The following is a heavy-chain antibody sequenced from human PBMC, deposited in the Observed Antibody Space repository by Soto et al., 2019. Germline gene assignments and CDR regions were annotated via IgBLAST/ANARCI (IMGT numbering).Heavy chain of an antibody. J-gene: IGHJ4*02. CDR1: GFTFRNYW. Sequence: GGSLRHWCAAAGFTFRNYWMSWVRQAPGKGLEWVSVISGSDGSTYYADSVKGRFTISRDNSKNTLNLQTNSLRAEDTAVYYCARRSSSWYFDYWGQGTLVTVSS. V-gene: IGHV3-23*01. CDR2: ISGSDGST. D-gene: IGHD6-13*01. CDR3: ARRSSSWYFDY.